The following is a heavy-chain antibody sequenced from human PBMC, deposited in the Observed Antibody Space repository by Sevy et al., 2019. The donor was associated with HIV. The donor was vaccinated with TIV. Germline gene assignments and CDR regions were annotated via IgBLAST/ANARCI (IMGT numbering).Heavy chain of an antibody. V-gene: IGHV3-48*03. CDR3: ARDLPPSATTVAHFDC. CDR2: ISNSGTTI. D-gene: IGHD4-17*01. J-gene: IGHJ4*02. Sequence: GGSLRLSCTTSGFMFGDYAMSWVRQAPGKGLEWVSYISNSGTTISYSDSVKGRFTISRDNAKKSVYLQMNSLRAEDTAVYYCARDLPPSATTVAHFDCWGQGTLVTVSS. CDR1: GFMFGDYA.